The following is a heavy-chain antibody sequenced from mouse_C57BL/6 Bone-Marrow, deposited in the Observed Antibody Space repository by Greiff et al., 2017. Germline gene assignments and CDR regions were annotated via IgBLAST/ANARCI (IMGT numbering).Heavy chain of an antibody. CDR2: IYPGDGDT. V-gene: IGHV1-80*01. D-gene: IGHD1-1*01. CDR1: GYAFSSYW. J-gene: IGHJ2*01. Sequence: VQLQQSGAELVKPGASVKISCKASGYAFSSYWMNWVKQRPGQGLEWIGQIYPGDGDTNYNGKFKGKATLTADKSSSTAYMQLSSLTSEDSAVYFCALITTVVATEEYYFDYWGQGTTLTVSS. CDR3: ALITTVVATEEYYFDY.